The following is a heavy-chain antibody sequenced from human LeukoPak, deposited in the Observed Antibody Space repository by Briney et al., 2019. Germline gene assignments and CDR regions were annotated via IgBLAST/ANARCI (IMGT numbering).Heavy chain of an antibody. CDR2: INPDGSSA. CDR3: AGFKVTVTSIP. D-gene: IGHD4-11*01. Sequence: GGSLRLSCAASGFTFSDYWMHWVRQAPGKGLVWVSRINPDGSSASYADSVKGRFTISRDNAKNTLYLQMNSLRAEDTAVYYCAGFKVTVTSIPWGQGTLVTVSS. J-gene: IGHJ5*02. CDR1: GFTFSDYW. V-gene: IGHV3-74*01.